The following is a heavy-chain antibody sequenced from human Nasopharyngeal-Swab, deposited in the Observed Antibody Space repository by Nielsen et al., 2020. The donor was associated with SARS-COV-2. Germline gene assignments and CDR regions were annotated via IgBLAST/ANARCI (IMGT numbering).Heavy chain of an antibody. CDR3: ARDYYDSSGYYLLPGYYYYYYMDV. D-gene: IGHD3-22*01. J-gene: IGHJ6*03. V-gene: IGHV3-7*03. Sequence: VRQAPGNGLEWVANIKQDGSEIYYVDSVKGRFTISRDNAKNSLYLQMNSLRAEDTAVYYCARDYYDSSGYYLLPGYYYYYYMDVWGKGTTVTVSS. CDR2: IKQDGSEI.